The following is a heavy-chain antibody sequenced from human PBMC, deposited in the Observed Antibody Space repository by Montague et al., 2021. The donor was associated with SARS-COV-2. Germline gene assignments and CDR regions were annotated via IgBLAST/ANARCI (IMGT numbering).Heavy chain of an antibody. Sequence: SETLSPTCTVSGGSISNYYWTWIRQHAGKGLEWIGRLYTSGSNTNNPSRRSRVTMSVDTSKNQFSLNVTSVSAADTAIYYCARESGYSSGWRYYYVMDVWGQGTTVTVS. J-gene: IGHJ6*02. CDR3: ARESGYSSGWRYYYVMDV. CDR2: LYTSGSN. V-gene: IGHV4-4*07. D-gene: IGHD6-19*01. CDR1: GGSISNYY.